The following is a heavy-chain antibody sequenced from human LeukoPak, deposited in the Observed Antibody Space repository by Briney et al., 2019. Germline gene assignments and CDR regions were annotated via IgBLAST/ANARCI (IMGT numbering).Heavy chain of an antibody. Sequence: GRSLRLSCAASGFTFNNHDMRWVRQAPGKGLEWVAGISYDGRNKYYADSVKGRFTISRDNSKNTLNLQMNSLRTEDTAVYYCARPRDIYSWAFQVWGQGTMVTVS. CDR1: GFTFNNHD. CDR3: ARPRDIYSWAFQV. J-gene: IGHJ3*01. V-gene: IGHV3-30*03. CDR2: ISYDGRNK. D-gene: IGHD2-15*01.